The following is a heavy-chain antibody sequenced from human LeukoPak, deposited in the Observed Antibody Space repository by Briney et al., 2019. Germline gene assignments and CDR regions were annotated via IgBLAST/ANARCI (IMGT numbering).Heavy chain of an antibody. Sequence: GGSLRLSCAASGFTFDDYAMHWVRQAPGKGLEWVSLISGDGGSTYYADSVKGRFTISRDNSKNSLYLQMNSLRTEYTALYYCAKEYGDYGYYFDYWGQGTLVTVSS. D-gene: IGHD4-17*01. CDR1: GFTFDDYA. J-gene: IGHJ4*02. CDR2: ISGDGGST. CDR3: AKEYGDYGYYFDY. V-gene: IGHV3-43*02.